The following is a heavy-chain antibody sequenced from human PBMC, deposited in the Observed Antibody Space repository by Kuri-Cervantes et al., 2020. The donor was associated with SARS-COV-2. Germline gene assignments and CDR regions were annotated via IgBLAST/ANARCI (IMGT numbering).Heavy chain of an antibody. J-gene: IGHJ6*02. V-gene: IGHV3-21*06. D-gene: IGHD3-3*01. CDR3: ARDVYDSWRHEYHGMDV. CDR1: GFNFNQYS. CDR2: ITTSPSSM. Sequence: GGFLRLSCTTSGFNFNQYSLNWVRQAPGKGLEWLSSITTSPSSMYYAASVRGRFTISRDDAKNLVYLQMERLRVEDTAVYYCARDVYDSWRHEYHGMDVWGQGTMVTVSS.